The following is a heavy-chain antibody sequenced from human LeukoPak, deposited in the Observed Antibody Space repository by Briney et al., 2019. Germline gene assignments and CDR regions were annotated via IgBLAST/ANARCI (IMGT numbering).Heavy chain of an antibody. CDR3: ASTSPRGYYYYMDV. CDR2: IRYDGSNK. CDR1: GFTFSSYG. J-gene: IGHJ6*03. V-gene: IGHV3-30*02. D-gene: IGHD2-2*01. Sequence: GGSLRLSCAASGFTFSSYGMHWVRQAPGKGLEWVAFIRYDGSNKYYADSVKGRFTISRDNSKNTLYLQMNSLRAEDTAVYYCASTSPRGYYYYMDVWGKGTTVTVSS.